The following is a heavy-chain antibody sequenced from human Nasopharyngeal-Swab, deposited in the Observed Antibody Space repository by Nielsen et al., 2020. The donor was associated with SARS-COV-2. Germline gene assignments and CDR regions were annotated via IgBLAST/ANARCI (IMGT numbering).Heavy chain of an antibody. J-gene: IGHJ6*03. V-gene: IGHV3-13*01. CDR3: ARSRYSGYDFPYMDV. CDR2: IGTAGET. Sequence: GESLKISCAASGFTFSSYDMHWVRQATGKGLEWVSAIGTAGETYYPGSVKGRFTISRENAKNSSYLQMNSLRAGDTAVYYCARSRYSGYDFPYMDVWGKGTTVTVSS. D-gene: IGHD5-12*01. CDR1: GFTFSSYD.